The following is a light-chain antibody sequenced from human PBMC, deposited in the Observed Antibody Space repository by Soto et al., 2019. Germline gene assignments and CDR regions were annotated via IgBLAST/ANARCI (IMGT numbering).Light chain of an antibody. V-gene: IGKV1-39*01. Sequence: DIPMTQSPSSLSASVGDRVTITCRASEGIGRYLNWYQQKEGKAPKLLVYAASVLESGVPSRFSGSGSGTDFSLTINSLQPEDFAIYYCQQSYSNHLTFGGETKVEI. J-gene: IGKJ4*01. CDR3: QQSYSNHLT. CDR2: AAS. CDR1: EGIGRY.